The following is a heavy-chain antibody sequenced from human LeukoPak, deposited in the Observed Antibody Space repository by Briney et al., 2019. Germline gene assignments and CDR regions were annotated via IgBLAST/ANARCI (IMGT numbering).Heavy chain of an antibody. J-gene: IGHJ6*03. V-gene: IGHV4-59*01. D-gene: IGHD3-10*01. CDR1: GGSISSYY. CDR2: IYYSGST. Sequence: SETLSLTCTVSGGSISSYYWSWIRQPPGKGLEWIGYIYYSGSTNYNPSLKSRVTISVDTSKNQFSLKLSSVTAADTAVYYCARGSNGSGSYPNYDYVDVWGKGTTVTVSS. CDR3: ARGSNGSGSYPNYDYVDV.